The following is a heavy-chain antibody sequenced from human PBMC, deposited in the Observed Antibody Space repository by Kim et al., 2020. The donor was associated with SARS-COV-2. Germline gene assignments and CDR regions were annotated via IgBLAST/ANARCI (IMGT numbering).Heavy chain of an antibody. CDR3: ARRSSGGSYYYYGMDV. CDR2: IYPGDSDT. CDR1: GYSFTSYW. D-gene: IGHD1-26*01. J-gene: IGHJ6*02. V-gene: IGHV5-51*01. Sequence: GESLKISCKGSGYSFTSYWIGWVRQMPGKGLEWMGIIYPGDSDTRYSPSFQGQVTISADKSISTAYLQWSSLKASDTAMYYCARRSSGGSYYYYGMDVWGQGTTVTVSS.